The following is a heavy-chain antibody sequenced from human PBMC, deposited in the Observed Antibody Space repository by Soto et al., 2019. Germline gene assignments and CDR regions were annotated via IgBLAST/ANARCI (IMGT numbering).Heavy chain of an antibody. CDR1: GYTFTSYG. CDR2: IIPIFGTA. V-gene: IGHV1-69*13. CDR3: ASQTGYCISTSCPPGMDV. Sequence: SVKVSCKASGYTFTSYGISWVRQAPGQGLEWMGGIIPIFGTANYAQKFQGRVTITADESTSTAYMELSSLRSEDTAVYYCASQTGYCISTSCPPGMDVWGQGTTVTVSS. D-gene: IGHD2-2*01. J-gene: IGHJ6*02.